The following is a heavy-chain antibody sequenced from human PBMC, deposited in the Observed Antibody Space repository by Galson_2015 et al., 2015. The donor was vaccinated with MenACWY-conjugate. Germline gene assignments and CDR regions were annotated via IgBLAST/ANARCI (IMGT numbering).Heavy chain of an antibody. CDR1: GFTFNSYW. CDR2: IKADGSFS. V-gene: IGHV3-74*01. D-gene: IGHD1-1*01. CDR3: ARDNNWSFDS. Sequence: SLRLSCAASGFTFNSYWMHWVRQPPGKGLEWISYIKADGSFSNYADSVKGRFTISTDNAKNMVYLQMDGLGDEDTAVYFCARDNNWSFDSWGQGTLVTMSS. J-gene: IGHJ4*02.